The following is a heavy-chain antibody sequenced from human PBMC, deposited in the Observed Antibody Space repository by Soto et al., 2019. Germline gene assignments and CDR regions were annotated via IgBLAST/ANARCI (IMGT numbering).Heavy chain of an antibody. D-gene: IGHD2-15*01. CDR1: GDSISGSPYF. V-gene: IGHV4-39*01. CDR2: VFYDGYT. CDR3: ARLQVAVTHY. Sequence: QLQLQESGPGLVMPSETLSLTCTVSGDSISGSPYFWGWIRQPPGKRLEWIGSVFYDGYTLYTPSLRTRVTISVDPSKNQFSLKLTSVAVAHTATYFCARLQVAVTHYWGQGTLVTVSS. J-gene: IGHJ4*02.